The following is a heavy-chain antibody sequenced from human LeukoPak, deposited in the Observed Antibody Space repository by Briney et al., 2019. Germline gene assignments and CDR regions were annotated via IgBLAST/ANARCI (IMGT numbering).Heavy chain of an antibody. J-gene: IGHJ5*02. D-gene: IGHD3-9*01. Sequence: SETLSLTCTVSGGSISSYYWSWIRQPPGKGLEWIGYIYYSGSTNYNPSLKSRVTMSVDTSKNQFSLKLSSVTAADTAVYYCARADYDILTGYPGGNWFDPWGQGTLVTVSS. CDR3: ARADYDILTGYPGGNWFDP. CDR1: GGSISSYY. V-gene: IGHV4-59*01. CDR2: IYYSGST.